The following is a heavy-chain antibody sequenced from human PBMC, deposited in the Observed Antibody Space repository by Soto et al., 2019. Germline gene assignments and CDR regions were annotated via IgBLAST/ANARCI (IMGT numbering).Heavy chain of an antibody. Sequence: PGGSLRLSCAASGFTFANYAMTWVRQAPGEGFEWVSAISGNGVTTYYADSVKGRFTISRDNSKNTLHPQMNSLRAEDTAVYYCAKRSFDFWTGDNFYFDYWGQGTLVTVSS. CDR2: ISGNGVTT. CDR3: AKRSFDFWTGDNFYFDY. V-gene: IGHV3-23*01. D-gene: IGHD3-3*01. J-gene: IGHJ4*02. CDR1: GFTFANYA.